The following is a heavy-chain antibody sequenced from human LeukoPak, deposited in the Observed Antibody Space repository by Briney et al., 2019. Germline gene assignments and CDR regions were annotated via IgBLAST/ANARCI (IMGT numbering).Heavy chain of an antibody. CDR3: AFNSGSYYWAFDI. CDR1: GFTFSSYS. V-gene: IGHV3-21*01. J-gene: IGHJ3*02. Sequence: GGSLRLSCAASGFTFSSYSMNWVRQAPGKGLEWVSSISSSSSYIYYADSVKGRFTISRDNAKNSLYLQMNSLRAEDTAVYYCAFNSGSYYWAFDIWGQGTMVTVSS. D-gene: IGHD1-26*01. CDR2: ISSSSSYI.